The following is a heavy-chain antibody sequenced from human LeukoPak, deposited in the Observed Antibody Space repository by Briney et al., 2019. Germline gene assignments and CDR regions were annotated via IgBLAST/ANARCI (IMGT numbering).Heavy chain of an antibody. V-gene: IGHV3-66*01. J-gene: IGHJ5*02. CDR3: AKDPGIQLLYNWFDP. Sequence: GGSLRLSCAVSGFSVSNNYMSWVRQAPGKGLEWVSVIYSGGITYYADSVKDRFTISRDNSKNTLYLQMNSLRAEDTAVYYCAKDPGIQLLYNWFDPWGQGTLVTVSS. CDR1: GFSVSNNY. D-gene: IGHD5-18*01. CDR2: IYSGGIT.